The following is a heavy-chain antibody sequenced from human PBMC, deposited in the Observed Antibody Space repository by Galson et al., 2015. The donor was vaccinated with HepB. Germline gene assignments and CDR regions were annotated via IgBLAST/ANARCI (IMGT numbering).Heavy chain of an antibody. CDR3: AKDLPFGVVIAGDAFDI. Sequence: SLRLSCAASGFTFDNYVMSWVRQAPGKGLEWVSVVSGSGVRNTYADSVKGRFTISRDNSKNTLYLQMNSLRAEDTAVYYCAKDLPFGVVIAGDAFDIWGQGTMVTVSS. D-gene: IGHD3-3*01. CDR2: VSGSGVRN. J-gene: IGHJ3*02. CDR1: GFTFDNYV. V-gene: IGHV3-23*01.